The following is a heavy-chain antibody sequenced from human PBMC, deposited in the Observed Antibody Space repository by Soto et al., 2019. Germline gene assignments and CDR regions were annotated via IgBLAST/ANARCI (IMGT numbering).Heavy chain of an antibody. Sequence: QVQLQESGPGLAKPSGTLSLTCAVSGGSITRSNWWSWVRQSPRKGLEWVGEIYHNGSTNYNPSLKSRITISVDKSKNQFSLELRSVTAADTAVYYCARARGAIFGVVIRNWFDPWGQGTLFTVSS. CDR3: ARARGAIFGVVIRNWFDP. V-gene: IGHV4-4*02. CDR1: GGSITRSNW. J-gene: IGHJ5*02. D-gene: IGHD3-3*01. CDR2: IYHNGST.